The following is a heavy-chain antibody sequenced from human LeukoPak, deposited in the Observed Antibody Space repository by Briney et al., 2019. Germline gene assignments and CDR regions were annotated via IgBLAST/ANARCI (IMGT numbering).Heavy chain of an antibody. J-gene: IGHJ4*02. CDR1: GHTFSSYA. CDR3: ARDRYGDGFAHFDY. D-gene: IGHD5-24*01. CDR2: ITPSGDT. V-gene: IGHV1-2*02. Sequence: ASVTVSCKASGHTFSSYAMHWVRQAPGQGLEWMGWITPSGDTNYAQKFQGRVAITRDTSITTAYMDLSRLTSDDTAVYYCARDRYGDGFAHFDYWGQGTLVTVSS.